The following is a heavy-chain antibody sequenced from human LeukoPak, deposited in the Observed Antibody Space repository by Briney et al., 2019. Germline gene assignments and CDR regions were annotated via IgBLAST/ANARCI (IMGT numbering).Heavy chain of an antibody. CDR1: GFTFGNSW. J-gene: IGHJ3*01. CDR2: INADGSTT. CDR3: VVVVEPPDSDGFDV. D-gene: IGHD1-14*01. Sequence: GGSLRLSCAASGFTFGNSWVHWVRRAPGKGLVWVSLINADGSTTTYADSVKGRFTISRDNARNTLSLQMNSLTIEDTAVYYCVVVVEPPDSDGFDVWGEGTMITVSS. V-gene: IGHV3-74*01.